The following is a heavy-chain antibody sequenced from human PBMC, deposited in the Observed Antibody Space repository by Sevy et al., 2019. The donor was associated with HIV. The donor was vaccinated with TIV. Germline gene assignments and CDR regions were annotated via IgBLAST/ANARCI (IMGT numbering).Heavy chain of an antibody. Sequence: SLRLSCTTSGFTFDDYAMSWFRQAPGKGLEWVAFITRNSYEAYGGTTDYAASVKGRFIISRVDSKSIAYLQMNSLKTEDTAVYYCARGLATADTPEYYFDSWGQGTLVTVSS. CDR2: ITRNSYEAYGGTT. CDR1: GFTFDDYA. V-gene: IGHV3-49*03. D-gene: IGHD5-12*01. CDR3: ARGLATADTPEYYFDS. J-gene: IGHJ4*02.